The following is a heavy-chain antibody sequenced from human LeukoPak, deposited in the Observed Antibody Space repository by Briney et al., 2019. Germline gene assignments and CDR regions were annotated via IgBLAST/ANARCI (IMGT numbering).Heavy chain of an antibody. Sequence: SETLSLTCVLSGASLRRSDYYWAWIRQPPGKGLEWIGTVYYSGSTYYNPSLKSRVTISVYTSKNSFSLNVTSLTAADTAVYYCARHGNWEPFDYWGQGSLVTVSS. CDR3: ARHGNWEPFDY. CDR2: VYYSGST. D-gene: IGHD1-1*01. V-gene: IGHV4-39*01. J-gene: IGHJ4*02. CDR1: GASLRRSDYY.